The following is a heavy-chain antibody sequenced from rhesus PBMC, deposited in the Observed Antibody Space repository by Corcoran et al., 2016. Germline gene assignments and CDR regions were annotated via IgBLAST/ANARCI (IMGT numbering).Heavy chain of an antibody. V-gene: IGHV4-81*01. CDR3: ARRYSSGWSHPY. CDR1: GGSISGYY. D-gene: IGHD6S26*01. Sequence: QLQLQESGPGLVKPSETLSLTCAVSGGSISGYYWSWIRQPPGKGLEWIGNIDVNTSGTKYNPSLKARGTIAKDTSKTQFALKLSSVGAADTAVYYGARRYSSGWSHPYWVQGVLVTVAA. CDR2: IDVNTSGT. J-gene: IGHJ4*01.